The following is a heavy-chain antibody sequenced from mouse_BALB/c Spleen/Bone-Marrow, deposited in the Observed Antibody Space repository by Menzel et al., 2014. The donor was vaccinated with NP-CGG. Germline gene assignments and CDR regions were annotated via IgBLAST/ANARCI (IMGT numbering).Heavy chain of an antibody. J-gene: IGHJ3*01. CDR2: ISSGGRYI. Sequence: EVKLVESGGDLVKPGGSLKLSCAASGFTFSTYIMSWVRQTPEKRLEWVATISSGGRYIFYPDSVKGRFTLSRDNAKNTLCLQMSSLRSDDTAMYYCTREEDYDGNYKFAYWGQGTLVTVSA. CDR3: TREEDYDGNYKFAY. V-gene: IGHV5-6-4*01. CDR1: GFTFSTYI. D-gene: IGHD2-3*01.